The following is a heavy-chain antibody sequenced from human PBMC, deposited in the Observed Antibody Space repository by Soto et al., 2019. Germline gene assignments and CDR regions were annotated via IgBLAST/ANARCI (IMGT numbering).Heavy chain of an antibody. CDR1: GGSISSYY. J-gene: IGHJ6*02. Sequence: SETLSLTCTVSGGSISSYYWSWIRQPPGKGLEWIGYIYYSGSTNYNPPLKSRVTISVDTSKNQFSLKLSSVTAADTAVYYCARGHSTSYYYYGMDVWGQGTTVTVSS. V-gene: IGHV4-59*01. CDR3: ARGHSTSYYYYGMDV. D-gene: IGHD2-2*01. CDR2: IYYSGST.